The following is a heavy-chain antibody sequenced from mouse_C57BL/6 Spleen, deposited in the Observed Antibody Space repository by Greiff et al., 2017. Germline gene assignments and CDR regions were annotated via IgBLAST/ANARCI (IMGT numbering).Heavy chain of an antibody. CDR3: ARDGDYGSSLFAY. D-gene: IGHD1-1*01. J-gene: IGHJ3*01. V-gene: IGHV1-80*01. CDR1: GYAFSSYW. CDR2: IYPGDGDT. Sequence: VQLQQSGAELVKPGASVKISCKASGYAFSSYWMNWVKQRPGKGLEWIGQIYPGDGDTNYNGKFKGKATLTADRSSSTAYMQLSSLTSEDSAVYFCARDGDYGSSLFAYWGQGTLVTVSA.